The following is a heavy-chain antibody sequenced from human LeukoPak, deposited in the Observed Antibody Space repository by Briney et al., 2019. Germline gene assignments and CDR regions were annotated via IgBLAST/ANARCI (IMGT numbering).Heavy chain of an antibody. CDR2: INHSGST. CDR3: ARGYSSSWYARVHYYYYMDV. Sequence: SETLSLTCAVYGGSFSGYDWYWIRQPPGQGLEWVGVINHSGSTHYHPYLKHLVTISVDTSKHQFSLQLSSVTAAETAVYYCARGYSSSWYARVHYYYYMDVWRKGTTVTVSS. J-gene: IGHJ6*03. CDR1: GGSFSGYD. D-gene: IGHD6-13*01. V-gene: IGHV4-34*01.